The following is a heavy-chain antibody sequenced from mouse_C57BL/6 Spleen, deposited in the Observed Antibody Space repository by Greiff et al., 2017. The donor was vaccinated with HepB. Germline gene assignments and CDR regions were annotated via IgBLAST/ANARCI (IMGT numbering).Heavy chain of an antibody. CDR1: GYSITSGYY. D-gene: IGHD2-5*01. J-gene: IGHJ3*01. CDR3: ARENSNYDWFAY. CDR2: ISYDGSN. V-gene: IGHV3-6*01. Sequence: EVKLQESGPGLVKPSQSLSLTCSVPGYSITSGYYWNWIRQFPGNKLEWMGYISYDGSNNYNPSLKNRISITRDTSKNQFFLKLNSVTTEDTATYYCARENSNYDWFAYWGQGTLVTVSA.